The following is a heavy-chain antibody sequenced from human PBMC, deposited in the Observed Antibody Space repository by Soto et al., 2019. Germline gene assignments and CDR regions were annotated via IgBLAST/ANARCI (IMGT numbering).Heavy chain of an antibody. V-gene: IGHV4-31*03. CDR1: GGSISSGAYY. CDR3: ARGLRIAAAAWFDP. Sequence: QVQLQESGPGLVKPSQTLSLTCTVSGGSISSGAYYWSWIRQHPGRGLEWIGYIFYSGSTYYIPSLKSRLTISIDTSKNQFSLSLSSVTAADTAIYYCARGLRIAAAAWFDPWGQGALVTVSS. J-gene: IGHJ5*02. CDR2: IFYSGST. D-gene: IGHD6-13*01.